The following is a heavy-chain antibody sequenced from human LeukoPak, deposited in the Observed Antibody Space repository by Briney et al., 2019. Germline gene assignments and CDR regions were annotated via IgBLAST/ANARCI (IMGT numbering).Heavy chain of an antibody. D-gene: IGHD2-2*01. CDR1: GFTFSSYE. CDR2: ISSSGSTI. J-gene: IGHJ4*02. CDR3: ASPEYQLSVPY. Sequence: GGSLRLSCAASGFTFSSYEMNWVRQAPGKGLEWVSYISSSGSTIYYADSVKGRFTISRDNAKNTLYLQMNGLRVEDTAVYYCASPEYQLSVPYWGQGTLVTVSS. V-gene: IGHV3-48*03.